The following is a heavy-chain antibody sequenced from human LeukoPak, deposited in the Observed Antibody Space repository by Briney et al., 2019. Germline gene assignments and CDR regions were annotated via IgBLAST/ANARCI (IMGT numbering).Heavy chain of an antibody. CDR1: GYTFTSYA. D-gene: IGHD6-19*01. J-gene: IGHJ4*02. Sequence: ASVKVSCKASGYTFTSYAMHWVRQAPGQRLEWMGWINAGNGNTKYSQKFQGRVTITRDTSASTAYMELSSLRSEDTAVYYCARGGWYDQSALIDYWGQGTLVTVSS. CDR2: INAGNGNT. V-gene: IGHV1-3*01. CDR3: ARGGWYDQSALIDY.